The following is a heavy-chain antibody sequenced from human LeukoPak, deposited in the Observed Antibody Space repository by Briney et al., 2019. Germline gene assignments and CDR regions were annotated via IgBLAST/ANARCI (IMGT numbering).Heavy chain of an antibody. Sequence: ASVKVSCKASGGTFSSYAISWVRQAPGQGLEWMGRIIPILGIANYAQKFQGRVTITADKSTSTAYMELSSLRSEDTAVYYCARDFLHSFKGGWFDPWGQGTLVTVSS. CDR3: ARDFLHSFKGGWFDP. CDR1: GGTFSSYA. V-gene: IGHV1-69*04. J-gene: IGHJ5*02. CDR2: IIPILGIA. D-gene: IGHD2-15*01.